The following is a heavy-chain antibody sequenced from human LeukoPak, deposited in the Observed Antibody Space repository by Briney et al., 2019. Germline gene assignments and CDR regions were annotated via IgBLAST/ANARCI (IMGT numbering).Heavy chain of an antibody. J-gene: IGHJ5*02. CDR1: GDTLSSNSAA. CDR2: TYYRSKWYN. V-gene: IGHV6-1*01. D-gene: IGHD6-13*01. CDR3: AREAAAGTGWFDP. Sequence: SQTLSLTCALSGDTLSSNSAAWNWIRQSPSRGLEWLVRTYYRSKWYNDYAVSVKSRITMNPDTSKNQFSLQLNSVTPEDTAVYYCAREAAAGTGWFDPWGQGTLVTVSS.